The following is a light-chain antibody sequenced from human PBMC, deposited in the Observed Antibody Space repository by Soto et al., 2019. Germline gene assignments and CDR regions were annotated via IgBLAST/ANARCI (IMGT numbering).Light chain of an antibody. V-gene: IGKV1-39*01. CDR2: AAS. J-gene: IGKJ5*01. CDR3: QQSYSTPRDT. CDR1: QSISSY. Sequence: DIQMTQSPSSLSASVGDRVTITCQASQSISSYLNWYQQKPGKAPKLLIYAASSLQSGVPSRFSGSGSGTDFTLTISSLQPEDFATYYCQQSYSTPRDTFGQGTRLEIK.